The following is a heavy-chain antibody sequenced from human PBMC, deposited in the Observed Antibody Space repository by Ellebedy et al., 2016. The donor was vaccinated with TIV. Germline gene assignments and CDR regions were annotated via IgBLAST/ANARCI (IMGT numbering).Heavy chain of an antibody. CDR2: IYSGAT. CDR1: GFTFSSNA. V-gene: IGHV3-21*01. CDR3: ARDAGYFDL. Sequence: GGSLRLSCAASGFTFSSNAMSWVRQAPGKGLEWVSGIYSGATHYADSVKGRFTISRDNANNSLYLQMNSLRAEDTAVYYCARDAGYFDLWGRGILVTVSS. J-gene: IGHJ2*01.